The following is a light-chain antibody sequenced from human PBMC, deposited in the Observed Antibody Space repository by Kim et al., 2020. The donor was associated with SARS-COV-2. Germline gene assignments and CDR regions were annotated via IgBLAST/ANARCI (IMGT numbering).Light chain of an antibody. CDR2: DND. Sequence: QAVLTQPPSVSAAPGQRVTITCSGSSSNIRTYDLCWYQQLPGRAPKLIIYDNDRRPPGIPDRFSASKSGAAATLIIAGLQSGDEGDYYCGTWATFLGVGVFGGGTQLTVL. J-gene: IGLJ2*01. V-gene: IGLV1-51*01. CDR3: GTWATFLGVGV. CDR1: SSNIRTYD.